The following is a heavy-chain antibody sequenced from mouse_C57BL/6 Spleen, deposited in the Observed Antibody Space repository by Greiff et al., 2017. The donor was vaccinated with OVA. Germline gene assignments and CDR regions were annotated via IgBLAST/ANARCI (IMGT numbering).Heavy chain of an antibody. Sequence: VQLQQSGPELVKPGASVKIPCKASGYTFTDYNMDWVKQSHGKSLEWIGDINPNNGGTIYNQKFKGKATLTVDKSSSTAYMELRSLTSEDTAVYYCARRKVYYYGSSPYAMDYWGQGTSVTVSS. CDR3: ARRKVYYYGSSPYAMDY. J-gene: IGHJ4*01. CDR1: GYTFTDYN. CDR2: INPNNGGT. D-gene: IGHD1-1*01. V-gene: IGHV1-18*01.